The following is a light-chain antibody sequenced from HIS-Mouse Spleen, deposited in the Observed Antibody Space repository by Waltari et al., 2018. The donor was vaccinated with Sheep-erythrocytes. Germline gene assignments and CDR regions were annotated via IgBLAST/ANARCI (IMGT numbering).Light chain of an antibody. V-gene: IGLV2-23*03. CDR3: CSYAGSSTFV. CDR2: EGS. Sequence: QSALTQPASVSGSPGQSITISCTGTSSDVGSYNLVSWYQQHPGKAPKLRIYEGSKRPSGVSNLFPGSKSGNTASLTISGLQAEDEADYYCCSYAGSSTFVFGTGTKVTVL. J-gene: IGLJ1*01. CDR1: SSDVGSYNL.